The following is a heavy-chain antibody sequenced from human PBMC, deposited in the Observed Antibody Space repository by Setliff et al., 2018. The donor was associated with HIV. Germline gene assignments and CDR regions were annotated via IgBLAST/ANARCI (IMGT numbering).Heavy chain of an antibody. D-gene: IGHD3-22*01. Sequence: TVSGGSLSSGNYYWGWIRQSPGRGLEWIGSISSSGSTTYHPSLRSRVTVSAAASKNQFSLKLTSVTAADTAVYFCARDPHYFDTSSHYSWFYFDYWGQGTLVTVSS. CDR1: GGSLSSGNYY. V-gene: IGHV4-39*07. CDR3: ARDPHYFDTSSHYSWFYFDY. CDR2: ISSSGST. J-gene: IGHJ4*02.